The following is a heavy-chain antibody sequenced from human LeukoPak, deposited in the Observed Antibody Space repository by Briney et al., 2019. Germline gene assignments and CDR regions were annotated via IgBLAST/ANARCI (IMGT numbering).Heavy chain of an antibody. CDR2: ISSSSDTI. D-gene: IGHD6-13*01. CDR1: GFTFSSYS. CDR3: TRDGSSSGMDY. J-gene: IGHJ4*02. V-gene: IGHV3-48*01. Sequence: GGSLRLSCAASGFTFSSYSMNWVRQAPGKGLEWVSYISSSSDTIYYADSVKGRFTISRDNVKNSLYLQMDSPGAEDTAVYYCTRDGSSSGMDYWGQGTLVTVSS.